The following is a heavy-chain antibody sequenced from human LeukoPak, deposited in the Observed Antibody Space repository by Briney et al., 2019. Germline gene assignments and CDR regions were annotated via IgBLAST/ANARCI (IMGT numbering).Heavy chain of an antibody. CDR3: ATGGGYDFWSGYYTG. CDR2: FDPEDGET. CDR1: GYTLTELS. Sequence: GASVKVSCKVSGYTLTELSMHWVRQAPGKGLEWMGGFDPEDGETIYAQKFQGRVTMTEDTSTDTAYMELSSLRSEDTAVYYCATGGGYDFWSGYYTGWGQGTLVTVSS. D-gene: IGHD3-3*01. V-gene: IGHV1-24*01. J-gene: IGHJ4*02.